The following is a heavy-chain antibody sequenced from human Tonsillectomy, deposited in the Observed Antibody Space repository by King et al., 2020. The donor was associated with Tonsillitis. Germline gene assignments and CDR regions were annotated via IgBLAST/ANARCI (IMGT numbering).Heavy chain of an antibody. J-gene: IGHJ4*02. D-gene: IGHD3-10*01. V-gene: IGHV3-43*01. Sequence: DVQLVESGGVVVQPGGSLRLSCAASGFTFDDYTMHWVRQAPGKGLEWVSLISWDGGSTYYADSVKGRFTISRDNSKNSLYLQMNSLRTEDTALYYCANSGRGIEIDYWGQGTLVTVSS. CDR3: ANSGRGIEIDY. CDR1: GFTFDDYT. CDR2: ISWDGGST.